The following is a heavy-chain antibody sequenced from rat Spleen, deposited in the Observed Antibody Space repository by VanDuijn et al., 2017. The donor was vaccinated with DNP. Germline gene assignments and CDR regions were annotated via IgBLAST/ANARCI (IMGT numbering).Heavy chain of an antibody. CDR1: GFTFSDYY. V-gene: IGHV5-25*01. CDR3: ATHLIRGTGVMDA. J-gene: IGHJ4*01. Sequence: EVLLVESDGGLVQPGRSLKLSCAVSGFTFSDYYMAWVRQAPAKGLEWVATISPSGGSTYYRDSVKGRFTISRDNAKSTLYLQMDSLRSEDTATYYCATHLIRGTGVMDAWGQGASVTVSS. D-gene: IGHD4-3*01. CDR2: ISPSGGST.